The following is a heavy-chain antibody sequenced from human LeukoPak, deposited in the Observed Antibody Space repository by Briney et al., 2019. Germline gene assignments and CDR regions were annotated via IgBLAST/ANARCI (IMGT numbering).Heavy chain of an antibody. CDR1: GYTFTSYY. Sequence: GASVKVSCKASGYTFTSYYMHWVRQAPGQGLEWMGRIIPILGIANYAQKFQGRVTITADKSTSTAYMELSSLRSEDTAVYYCARSYYQRGSGYFDYWGQGTLVTVSS. J-gene: IGHJ4*02. CDR3: ARSYYQRGSGYFDY. V-gene: IGHV1-69*02. D-gene: IGHD3-10*01. CDR2: IIPILGIA.